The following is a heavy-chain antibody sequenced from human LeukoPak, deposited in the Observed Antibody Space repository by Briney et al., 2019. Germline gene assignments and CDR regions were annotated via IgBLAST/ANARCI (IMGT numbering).Heavy chain of an antibody. CDR3: ARLKDWFDP. CDR2: IYYSGST. J-gene: IGHJ5*02. V-gene: IGHV4-39*01. CDR1: GGSISSSSYY. Sequence: SETLSLTCTVSGGSISSSSYYWGWIRQPPGKGLEWIGSIYYSGSTYYNPSLKSRVTISVDTSKNQFSLKLSSVTAADTAVYYCARLKDWFDPWGQGTLVTVPS.